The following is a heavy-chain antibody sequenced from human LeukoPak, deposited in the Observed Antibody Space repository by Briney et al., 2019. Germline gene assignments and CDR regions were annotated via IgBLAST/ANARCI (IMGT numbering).Heavy chain of an antibody. J-gene: IGHJ4*02. V-gene: IGHV3-13*01. D-gene: IGHD1-26*01. CDR3: ASQNTPHGNFDY. CDR2: IGVAANT. Sequence: PGGSLRLSCAASGFTFSSHDMHWVRQATGKGLEWVSAIGVAANTFYSGSVKGRFTISRENAKNSLYLLMSSLRAEDTAVYYCASQNTPHGNFDYWGQGTLVTVSS. CDR1: GFTFSSHD.